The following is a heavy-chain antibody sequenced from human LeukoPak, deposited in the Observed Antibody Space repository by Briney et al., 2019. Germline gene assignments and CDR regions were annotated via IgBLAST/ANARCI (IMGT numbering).Heavy chain of an antibody. V-gene: IGHV4-34*01. J-gene: IGHJ4*02. CDR1: GFTFDDYG. CDR2: INHSGST. D-gene: IGHD3-3*01. CDR3: ARGGEDFWSGYYGPIDY. Sequence: GSLRLSCAASGFTFDDYGMSWIRQPPGKGLEWIGEINHSGSTNYNPSLKSRVTISVDTSKNQFSLKLSSVTAADTAVYYCARGGEDFWSGYYGPIDYWGQGTLVTVSS.